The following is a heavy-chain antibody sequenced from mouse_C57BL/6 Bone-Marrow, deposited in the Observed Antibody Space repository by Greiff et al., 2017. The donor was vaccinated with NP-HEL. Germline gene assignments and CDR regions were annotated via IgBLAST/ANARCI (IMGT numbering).Heavy chain of an antibody. Sequence: EFQLQQSGPELVKPGASVKISCKASGYTFTDYYMNWVKQSHGKSLEWIGDINPNNGGTSYNQKFKGKATLTVDKSSSTAYMELRSLTSEDSAVYYCAGSSPYYAMDYWGQGTSVTVSS. V-gene: IGHV1-26*01. CDR3: AGSSPYYAMDY. CDR1: GYTFTDYY. CDR2: INPNNGGT. J-gene: IGHJ4*01. D-gene: IGHD1-1*01.